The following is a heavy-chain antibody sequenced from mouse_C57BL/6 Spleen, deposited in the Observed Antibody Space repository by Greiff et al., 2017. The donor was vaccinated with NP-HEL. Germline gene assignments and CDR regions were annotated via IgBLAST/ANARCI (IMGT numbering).Heavy chain of an antibody. CDR3: ARGGITTVVAKGY. J-gene: IGHJ2*01. D-gene: IGHD1-1*01. CDR2: IDPNSGGT. CDR1: GYTFTSYW. V-gene: IGHV1-72*01. Sequence: QVQLKESGAELVKPGASVKLSCKASGYTFTSYWMHWVKQRPGRGLEWIGRIDPNSGGTKYNEKFKSKATLTVDKPSSTAYMQLSSLTSEDSAVYYCARGGITTVVAKGYWGQGTTLTVSS.